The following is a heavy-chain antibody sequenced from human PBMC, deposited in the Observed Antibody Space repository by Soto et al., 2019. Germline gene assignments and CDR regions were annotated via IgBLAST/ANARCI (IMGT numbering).Heavy chain of an antibody. CDR3: ARGLKSRAPYSSSWGY. Sequence: GGSVKVCFKTSGYPFTSYDINLVRQATGQGLEWMGWMNPNSGNTGYAQKFQGRVTMTRNTSISTAYMELSSLRSEDTAVYYCARGLKSRAPYSSSWGYWGQGTLVTVSS. CDR2: MNPNSGNT. V-gene: IGHV1-8*01. CDR1: GYPFTSYD. J-gene: IGHJ4*02. D-gene: IGHD6-6*01.